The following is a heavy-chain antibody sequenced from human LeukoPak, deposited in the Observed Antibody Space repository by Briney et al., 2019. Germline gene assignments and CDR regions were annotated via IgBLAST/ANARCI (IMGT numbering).Heavy chain of an antibody. V-gene: IGHV1-18*01. CDR3: ARAGTAMAYNWFDP. CDR1: GYTFTSYG. D-gene: IGHD5-18*01. CDR2: ISAYNGNT. Sequence: GASVKVSCKASGYTFTSYGISWVRQAPGQGLEWMGWISAYNGNTNYAQKLQGRVTMTTDTSTSTAYKELRSLRSDDTAVYYCARAGTAMAYNWFDPWGQGTLVTVSS. J-gene: IGHJ5*02.